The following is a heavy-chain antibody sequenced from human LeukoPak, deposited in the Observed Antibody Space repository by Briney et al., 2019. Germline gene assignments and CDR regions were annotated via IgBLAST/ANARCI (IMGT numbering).Heavy chain of an antibody. CDR1: GGTFSSYA. Sequence: ASVKVSCKASGGTFSSYAIIWVRQAPGQGLEWMGGIIPIFGTANYAQEFQGRVTITADKSTSTAYMELSSLRSEDTAVYYCASGLSLTHSSSWPYWGQGTLVTVSS. D-gene: IGHD6-13*01. V-gene: IGHV1-69*06. J-gene: IGHJ4*02. CDR2: IIPIFGTA. CDR3: ASGLSLTHSSSWPY.